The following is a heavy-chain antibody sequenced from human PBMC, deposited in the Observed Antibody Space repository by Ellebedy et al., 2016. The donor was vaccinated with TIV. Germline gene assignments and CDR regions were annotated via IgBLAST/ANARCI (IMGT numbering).Heavy chain of an antibody. CDR3: AGRPGGATTYGLDV. V-gene: IGHV3-7*01. CDR1: GFTFTSYA. Sequence: PGGSLRLSCAASGFTFTSYAMSWVRQAPGKGLEWVANIKEDGSQTYYVGSVKGRFTISRDNAKNSFYLQMNSLRAEDTAVYYCAGRPGGATTYGLDVWGQGTTVTVSS. J-gene: IGHJ6*02. CDR2: IKEDGSQT. D-gene: IGHD1-26*01.